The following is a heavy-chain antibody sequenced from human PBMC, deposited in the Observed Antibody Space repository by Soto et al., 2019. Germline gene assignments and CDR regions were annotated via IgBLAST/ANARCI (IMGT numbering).Heavy chain of an antibody. CDR2: ISDDGSNK. Sequence: QVQLVESGGGVVQPGRSLRLSCAASGFTFSSYGMHWVRQAPGKGLEWVAVISDDGSNKYYADSLKSRFTISRDNSKNTLYLQMNSLRAEETAVYYCAKEWVYDTSGWSFDYWGEGALGTVSS. D-gene: IGHD3-22*01. CDR3: AKEWVYDTSGWSFDY. J-gene: IGHJ4*02. V-gene: IGHV3-30*18. CDR1: GFTFSSYG.